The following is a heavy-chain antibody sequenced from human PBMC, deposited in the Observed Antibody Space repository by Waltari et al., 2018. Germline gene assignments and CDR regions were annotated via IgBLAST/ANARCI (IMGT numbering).Heavy chain of an antibody. D-gene: IGHD6-13*01. Sequence: QAPGKGLEWMGRVDPEDGETIYAEKFQGRVTITADTSTDTAYMELSSLRSEDTAVYYCATIQDHSSRAFDIWGQGTMVTVSS. CDR2: VDPEDGET. CDR3: ATIQDHSSRAFDI. V-gene: IGHV1-69-2*01. J-gene: IGHJ3*02.